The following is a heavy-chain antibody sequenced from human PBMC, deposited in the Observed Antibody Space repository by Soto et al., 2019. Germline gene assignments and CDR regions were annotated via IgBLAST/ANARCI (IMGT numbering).Heavy chain of an antibody. V-gene: IGHV4-4*07. Sequence: PSGTLSLTCTVSGDSVSSHYWSWIRQPAGKGLEWLGRLYNDERTNYNPSLKSRVTMSMDTSKNQFSLKLTSVTAADSAVYFCAREPLAHSYFDFWGQGILVTVSS. CDR1: GDSVSSHY. CDR3: AREPLAHSYFDF. CDR2: LYNDERT. J-gene: IGHJ4*02.